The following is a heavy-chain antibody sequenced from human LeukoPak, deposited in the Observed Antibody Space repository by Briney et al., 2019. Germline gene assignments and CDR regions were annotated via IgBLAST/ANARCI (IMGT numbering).Heavy chain of an antibody. J-gene: IGHJ4*02. CDR1: GYSFTSYW. CDR2: IYPGDSDT. V-gene: IGHV5-51*01. CDR3: ASAALPYSSIASC. Sequence: GESLKISCKGSGYSFTSYWIGWVRQMPGKGLEWMGIIYPGDSDTRYSPPFQGQVTISADKSISTAYLQWSSLKASDTAMYYCASAALPYSSIASCWGQGTLVTVSS. D-gene: IGHD6-13*01.